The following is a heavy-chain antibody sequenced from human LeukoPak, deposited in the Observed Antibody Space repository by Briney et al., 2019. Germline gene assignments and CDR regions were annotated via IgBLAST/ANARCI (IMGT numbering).Heavy chain of an antibody. J-gene: IGHJ4*02. D-gene: IGHD4-17*01. CDR2: ISSSGSTI. Sequence: GGSLRLSCAASGFTFSSYEMNWVRQAPGKGLEWVSYISSSGSTIYYADSVKDRFTISRDNAKNSLYLQMNSLRAEDTAVYYCARDGSTVIDYWGQGTLVTVSS. CDR1: GFTFSSYE. CDR3: ARDGSTVIDY. V-gene: IGHV3-48*03.